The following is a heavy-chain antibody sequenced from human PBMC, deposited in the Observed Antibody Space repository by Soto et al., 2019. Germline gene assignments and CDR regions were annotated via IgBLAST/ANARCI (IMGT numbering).Heavy chain of an antibody. D-gene: IGHD6-6*01. V-gene: IGHV4-39*01. Sequence: SETLSLTCTVSGGCLSSSSYYWGWIRQPPGKGLEWIGSIYYSGSTYYNPSLKSRVTISVDTSKNQFSLKLSSVTAADTAVYYSARQAARRIPGYYGMDVWGQGPTVTVSS. CDR3: ARQAARRIPGYYGMDV. CDR2: IYYSGST. J-gene: IGHJ6*02. CDR1: GGCLSSSSYY.